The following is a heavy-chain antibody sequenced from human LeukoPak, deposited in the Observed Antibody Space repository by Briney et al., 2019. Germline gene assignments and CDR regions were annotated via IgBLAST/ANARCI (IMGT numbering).Heavy chain of an antibody. Sequence: PGGSLRLSXAASGFTFSSYAMSWVRQAPGKGLEWVSAISGSGGSTYYADSVKGRFTISRDNSKNTLYLQMNSLRAEDTAVYYCAKVRSSGWYYFDYWGQGTLVTVSS. CDR3: AKVRSSGWYYFDY. V-gene: IGHV3-23*01. CDR1: GFTFSSYA. J-gene: IGHJ4*02. D-gene: IGHD6-19*01. CDR2: ISGSGGST.